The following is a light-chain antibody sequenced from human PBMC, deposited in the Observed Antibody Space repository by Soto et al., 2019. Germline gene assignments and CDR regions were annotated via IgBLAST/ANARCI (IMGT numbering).Light chain of an antibody. CDR3: QQRSNWPPEIT. CDR2: DAS. J-gene: IGKJ4*01. CDR1: QSVSSY. Sequence: EIVLTQSPATLSLSPGERATLSCRASQSVSSYLAWYKQKPGQAPRLLIYDASTRATGIPARFSGSGSGTDFTLTISSLEPEDFAVYYCQQRSNWPPEITFGGGTKVEIK. V-gene: IGKV3-11*01.